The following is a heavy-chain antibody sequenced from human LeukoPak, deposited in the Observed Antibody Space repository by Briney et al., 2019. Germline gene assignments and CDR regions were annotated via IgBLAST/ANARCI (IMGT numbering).Heavy chain of an antibody. Sequence: SETLSLTCTVSGGSISSYYWSWIRQPPGKGLEWIGYIYYSGSTNYNPSLKSRVTISVDTSKNQFSLKLSSVTAADTAVYYCAREGGTTVTNYFDYWGQGTLVTVSS. V-gene: IGHV4-59*01. CDR2: IYYSGST. CDR1: GGSISSYY. D-gene: IGHD4-17*01. CDR3: AREGGTTVTNYFDY. J-gene: IGHJ4*02.